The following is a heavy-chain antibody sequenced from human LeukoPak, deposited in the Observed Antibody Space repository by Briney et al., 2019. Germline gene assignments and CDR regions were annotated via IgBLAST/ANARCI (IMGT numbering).Heavy chain of an antibody. CDR3: AKDYYSNHVSLWDYFDY. CDR2: ISGSGGST. Sequence: PGGSLRLSCAASGFTFSSYGMSWVRQAPGKGLEWVSAISGSGGSTYYADSVKGRFTISRDNSKNTLYLQMNSLRAEDTAVYYCAKDYYSNHVSLWDYFDYWGQGTLVTVSS. J-gene: IGHJ4*02. CDR1: GFTFSSYG. D-gene: IGHD4-11*01. V-gene: IGHV3-23*01.